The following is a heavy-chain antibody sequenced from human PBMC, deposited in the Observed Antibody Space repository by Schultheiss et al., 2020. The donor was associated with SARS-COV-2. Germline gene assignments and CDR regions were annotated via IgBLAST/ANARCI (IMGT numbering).Heavy chain of an antibody. CDR3: ARDSIGSSGYYYSLFHYYYYGMDV. Sequence: GGSLRLSCAASGFTFSSYSMNWVRQAPGKGLEWVSYISSSSSTIYYADSVKGRFTISRDNSKNTLYLQMNSLRAEDTAVYYCARDSIGSSGYYYSLFHYYYYGMDVWGQGTTVTVSS. CDR2: ISSSSSTI. CDR1: GFTFSSYS. D-gene: IGHD3-22*01. V-gene: IGHV3-48*01. J-gene: IGHJ6*02.